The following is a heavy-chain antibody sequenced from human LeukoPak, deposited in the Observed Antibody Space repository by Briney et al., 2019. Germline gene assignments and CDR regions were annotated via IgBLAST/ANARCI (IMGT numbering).Heavy chain of an antibody. Sequence: GRSLRLSCAASGFTFSSYGMHWVRQAPGKGLEWVAVISYDGSNKYYADSVKGRFTISRDNSKNTLFLQMNSLRAEDTAVYYCAKDRRYYDSSGIFSWLDYWGQGTLVTVSS. J-gene: IGHJ4*02. CDR2: ISYDGSNK. CDR1: GFTFSSYG. CDR3: AKDRRYYDSSGIFSWLDY. V-gene: IGHV3-30*18. D-gene: IGHD3-22*01.